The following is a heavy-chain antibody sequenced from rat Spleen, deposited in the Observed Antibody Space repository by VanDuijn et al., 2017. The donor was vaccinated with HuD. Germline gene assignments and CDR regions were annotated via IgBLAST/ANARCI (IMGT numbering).Heavy chain of an antibody. CDR2: ISYDGSDT. J-gene: IGHJ2*01. CDR3: ARRRRDWFYFDY. D-gene: IGHD1-1*01. V-gene: IGHV5-29*01. CDR1: GFTFSDYY. Sequence: EVRLVESDGGLVQPGRSLKLSCAASGFTFSDYYMAWVRPAPTKGLEWVATISYDGSDTYYRDSVKGRFTFSRDNAKSTLYLQMDSLRSEDTAIYYCARRRRDWFYFDYWGQGVMVTVSS.